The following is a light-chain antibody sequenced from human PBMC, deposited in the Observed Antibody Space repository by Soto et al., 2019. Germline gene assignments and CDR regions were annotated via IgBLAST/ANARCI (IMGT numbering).Light chain of an antibody. J-gene: IGKJ3*01. V-gene: IGKV4-1*01. Sequence: DIVMTQSPDSLAVSLGERATINCKSSPSVLYSSNNKNYLAWYQQKPGQPPKVLIYWAATRESGVPDRFSGSGSGTDFSLTVSSLYAEDVAVYYCQQYYCTPPVNFGPGTKVDIK. CDR1: PSVLYSSNNKNY. CDR3: QQYYCTPPVN. CDR2: WAA.